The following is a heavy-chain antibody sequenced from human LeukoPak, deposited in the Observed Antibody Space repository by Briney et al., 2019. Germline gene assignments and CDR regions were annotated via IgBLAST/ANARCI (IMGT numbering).Heavy chain of an antibody. D-gene: IGHD6-19*01. J-gene: IGHJ4*02. CDR3: ARDLVVAGTGFGY. CDR1: GFTFDNYG. V-gene: IGHV3-20*04. CDR2: INGKGGTT. Sequence: PGGSLRLSCAASGFTFDNYGMSWVRQAPGKGLEWVSGINGKGGTTDYADSVKGRFTISRDNAKKSLYLQMNSLRAEDTALYYCARDLVVAGTGFGYWGQGTLVTVSS.